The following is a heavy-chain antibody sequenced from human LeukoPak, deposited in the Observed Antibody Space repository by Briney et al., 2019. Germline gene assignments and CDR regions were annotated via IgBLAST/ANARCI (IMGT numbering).Heavy chain of an antibody. CDR3: AREGSGWYYFDY. D-gene: IGHD6-19*01. CDR2: INSDGSST. Sequence: GGSLRLSCAASGFTFSSYWMHWVRQAPGKGLVWVSRINSDGSSTSYADSVKGRFTISRDNAKNTLYLQINSLRAEDTVVYYCAREGSGWYYFDYWGQGTLVTVSS. J-gene: IGHJ4*02. CDR1: GFTFSSYW. V-gene: IGHV3-74*01.